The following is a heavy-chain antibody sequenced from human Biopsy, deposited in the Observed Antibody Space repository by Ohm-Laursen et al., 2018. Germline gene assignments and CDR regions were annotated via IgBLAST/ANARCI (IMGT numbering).Heavy chain of an antibody. Sequence: GSLRLSCSASGLRFSMYAMSWVRQAPGKGLEWVSAIGGSGGCTYYADSVKGRFTISRDDSKNTVYLQMNSLRVEDRAVYYCARPMSRVVAYGMDVWGHGTTVTVSS. CDR1: GLRFSMYA. CDR3: ARPMSRVVAYGMDV. D-gene: IGHD2-15*01. CDR2: IGGSGGCT. V-gene: IGHV3-23*01. J-gene: IGHJ6*02.